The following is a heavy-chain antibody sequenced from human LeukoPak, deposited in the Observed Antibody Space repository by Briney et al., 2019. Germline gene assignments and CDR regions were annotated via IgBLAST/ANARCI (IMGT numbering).Heavy chain of an antibody. D-gene: IGHD3-22*01. J-gene: IGHJ4*02. CDR3: ARNYYDRSGYSDTFDY. Sequence: RSLRLSCAASGFTFSSSAMHWVRQAPGKGLEWVAFISHDGSNEYYADSVKGRSTISRDSSKNTLYLQMNSLRAEDTAVYYCARNYYDRSGYSDTFDYWGQGTLVTVSS. CDR1: GFTFSSSA. V-gene: IGHV3-30*04. CDR2: ISHDGSNE.